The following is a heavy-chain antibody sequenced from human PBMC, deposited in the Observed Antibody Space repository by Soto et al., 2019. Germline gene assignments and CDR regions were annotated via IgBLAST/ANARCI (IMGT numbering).Heavy chain of an antibody. CDR2: IKQDGSDK. CDR1: GFTFSTYW. V-gene: IGHV3-7*01. J-gene: IGHJ6*03. Sequence: EVQLVESGGGLVQPGGSLRLSCVASGFTFSTYWMSWVRLAPGTGLEWVATIKQDGSDKYYVDSAKGRFTVSRDNAKNSLDLQMNSLRGDDTAVYYCVRGCGRSSCPYYLDVWGKGTTVTVSS. CDR3: VRGCGRSSCPYYLDV. D-gene: IGHD2-2*01.